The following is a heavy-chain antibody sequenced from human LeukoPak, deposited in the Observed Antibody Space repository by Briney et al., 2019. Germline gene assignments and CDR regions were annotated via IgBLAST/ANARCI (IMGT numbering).Heavy chain of an antibody. CDR2: TRNKANSYTT. Sequence: GGSLRLSCAASGFTFSDHYMDWVRQAPGKGLEWVGRTRNKANSYTTEYAASVKGRFTISRDDSKNSLYLQMNSLKTEDTAVYSCAREKGGARCFAPWGKEPLVTVSS. CDR1: GFTFSDHY. J-gene: IGHJ5*02. D-gene: IGHD3-16*01. CDR3: AREKGGARCFAP. V-gene: IGHV3-72*01.